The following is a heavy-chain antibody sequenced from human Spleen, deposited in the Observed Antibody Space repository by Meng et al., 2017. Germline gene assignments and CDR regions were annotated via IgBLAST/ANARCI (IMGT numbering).Heavy chain of an antibody. CDR1: GFTFSSPA. CDR3: TTAPDYGEDY. D-gene: IGHD4-17*01. Sequence: VQLLESGGGLVQPGGSLRLSCAASGFTFSSPAMSWVRQAPGKGLEWVSGISGSGATTYYADSVKGRFTISRDNAKNTLFLQMDSLRAEDTAVYYCTTAPDYGEDYWGQGTLVTVSS. CDR2: ISGSGATT. J-gene: IGHJ4*02. V-gene: IGHV3-23*01.